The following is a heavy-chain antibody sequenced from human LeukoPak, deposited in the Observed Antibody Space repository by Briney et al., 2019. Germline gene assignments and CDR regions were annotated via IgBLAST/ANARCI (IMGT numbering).Heavy chain of an antibody. CDR1: GLTFDDYT. CDR2: ISWDGGST. CDR3: AKDSIRFQGIVAAAPFDY. Sequence: GGSLRLSCAASGLTFDDYTMHWVRQAPGKGLEWVSLISWDGGSTYYADSVKGRFTISRDNSKNSLYLQMNSLRTEDTALYYCAKDSIRFQGIVAAAPFDYWGQGTLVTVSS. D-gene: IGHD6-13*01. J-gene: IGHJ4*02. V-gene: IGHV3-43*01.